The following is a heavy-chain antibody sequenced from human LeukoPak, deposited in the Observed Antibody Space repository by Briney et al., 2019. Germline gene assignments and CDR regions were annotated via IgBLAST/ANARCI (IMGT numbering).Heavy chain of an antibody. V-gene: IGHV1-18*01. CDR3: ARERYSGSSYYFDY. Sequence: ASVKVSCKASGCTFTSYGISWVRQAPGQGLEWMGWISAYNGNTNYAQKLQGRVTMTTDTSTSTAYMELRSLRSDDTAVYYCARERYSGSSYYFDYWGQGTLVTVSS. D-gene: IGHD1-26*01. CDR2: ISAYNGNT. CDR1: GCTFTSYG. J-gene: IGHJ4*02.